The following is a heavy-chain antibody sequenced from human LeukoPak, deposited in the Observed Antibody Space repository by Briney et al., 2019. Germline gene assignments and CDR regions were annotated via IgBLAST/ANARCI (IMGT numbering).Heavy chain of an antibody. CDR3: ARAKGAVPYYYYMDA. Sequence: SETLSLTCTVSGGSISTYYWSWIRQPPGKGLEWIGYIYYTGSTNYNPSLKSRVTMSVDTSKNQFSLKLSYVTAADTAVYYCARAKGAVPYYYYMDAWGKGTTVTISS. CDR1: GGSISTYY. V-gene: IGHV4-59*12. CDR2: IYYTGST. D-gene: IGHD6-6*01. J-gene: IGHJ6*03.